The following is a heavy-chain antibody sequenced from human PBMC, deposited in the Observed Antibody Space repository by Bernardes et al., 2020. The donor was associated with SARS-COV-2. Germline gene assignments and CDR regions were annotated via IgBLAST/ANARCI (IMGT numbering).Heavy chain of an antibody. CDR3: VRSAGMDV. CDR2: IYNGGST. CDR1: GGSISSSY. Sequence: TLSLTCSVSGGSISSSYWSWIRQPPGKGLEWVGCIYNGGSTNYNPSLKSRVTISVDTSKNQFSLKLRSVTAADTAVFYCVRSAGMDVWGQGTMVTVSS. V-gene: IGHV4-59*01. J-gene: IGHJ6*02.